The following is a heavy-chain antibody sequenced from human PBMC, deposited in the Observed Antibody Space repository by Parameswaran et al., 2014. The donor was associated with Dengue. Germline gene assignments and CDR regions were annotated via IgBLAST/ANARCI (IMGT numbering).Heavy chain of an antibody. V-gene: IGHV4-30-2*01. CDR2: IYHSGST. CDR3: ARVSDSSGYYIDP. D-gene: IGHD3-22*01. J-gene: IGHJ5*02. Sequence: PGKGLEWIGYIYHSGSTYYNPSLKSRVTISVDRSKNQFSLKLSSVTAADTAVYYCARVSDSSGYYIDPWGQGTLVTVSS.